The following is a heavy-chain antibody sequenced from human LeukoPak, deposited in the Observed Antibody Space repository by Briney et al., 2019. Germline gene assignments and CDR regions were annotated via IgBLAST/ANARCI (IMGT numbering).Heavy chain of an antibody. Sequence: PSETLSLTCTVSGGSISSYYWSWIRQPPGKGLEWLGYIYYSGSTNYNPSLKSRVTISVDTSKNQFSLKLSSVTAADTAVYYCARVFGWGFNWFDPWGQGTLVTVSS. CDR3: ARVFGWGFNWFDP. CDR2: IYYSGST. CDR1: GGSISSYY. J-gene: IGHJ5*02. D-gene: IGHD6-19*01. V-gene: IGHV4-59*12.